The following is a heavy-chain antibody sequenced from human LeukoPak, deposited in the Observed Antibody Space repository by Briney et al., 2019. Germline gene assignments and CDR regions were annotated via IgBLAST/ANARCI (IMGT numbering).Heavy chain of an antibody. CDR1: GFTFSSYE. CDR3: ARDVAGGLDFDL. D-gene: IGHD3-16*01. V-gene: IGHV3-48*03. CDR2: ISSSGSTI. Sequence: GGSLRLSCAASGFTFSSYEMNWVRQAPGKGLEWVSYISSSGSTIYYADSVKGRFTISRDNAKNSLYLQMNSLRAEDTAIYYCARDVAGGLDFDLWGRGTLVTVSS. J-gene: IGHJ2*01.